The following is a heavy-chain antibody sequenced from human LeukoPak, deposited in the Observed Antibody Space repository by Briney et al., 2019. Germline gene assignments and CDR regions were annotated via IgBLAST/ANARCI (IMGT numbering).Heavy chain of an antibody. D-gene: IGHD1-7*01. CDR3: ARGSGRTGTESRS. V-gene: IGHV3-21*01. J-gene: IGHJ4*02. CDR1: GFTFSSYS. CDR2: ISRSSSYI. Sequence: PGGSLRLSCAASGFTFSSYSMNWVRQAPGKGLEWVSSISRSSSYIYYADSVKGRFTISRDNAKNSLYLQMNSLRAEDTAVYYCARGSGRTGTESRSGGQGTLVTVSS.